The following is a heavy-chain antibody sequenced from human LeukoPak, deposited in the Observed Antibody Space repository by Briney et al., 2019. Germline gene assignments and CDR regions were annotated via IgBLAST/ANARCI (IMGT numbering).Heavy chain of an antibody. J-gene: IGHJ4*02. CDR3: ARDPSGGGLDY. Sequence: GGSLRLSCAASGFTFSVSVMHWVRQAPGKGLEYVSVISSNRGSTSYANSVKGRFTISRDNSKNTLYLQMGSLRAEDMAVYYCARDPSGGGLDYWGQGTLVTVSS. V-gene: IGHV3-64*01. D-gene: IGHD3-10*01. CDR2: ISSNRGST. CDR1: GFTFSVSV.